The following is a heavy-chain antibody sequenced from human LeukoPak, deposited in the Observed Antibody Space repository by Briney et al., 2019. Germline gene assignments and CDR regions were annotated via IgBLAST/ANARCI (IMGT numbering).Heavy chain of an antibody. CDR2: ISDGGGRT. CDR1: GFTFSTYS. D-gene: IGHD2-21*01. V-gene: IGHV3-23*01. J-gene: IGHJ4*02. Sequence: GGSLRLSCAASGFTFSTYSMSWVRQAPGKGLEWVSGISDGGGRTCYADSVKGRFTISRDNSKNTVFLQMNSLRADDTAVYYCVEGIASHDFFSRGDWGQGTLVTVSA. CDR3: VEGIASHDFFSRGD.